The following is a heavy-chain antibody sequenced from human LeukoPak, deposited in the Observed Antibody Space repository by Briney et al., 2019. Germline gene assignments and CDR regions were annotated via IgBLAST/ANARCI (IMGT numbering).Heavy chain of an antibody. CDR1: GGSFSSYF. J-gene: IGHJ4*02. Sequence: SETLSLTCSVSGGSFSSYFWGWVRQPAGKGLEWIGRIYPSGNTNYNPSLKSRVTISVDTSKNEFYLKLSSVTAADTAVYYCARDLLAARHVDYWGQGTLVTVSS. V-gene: IGHV4-4*07. CDR3: ARDLLAARHVDY. CDR2: IYPSGNT. D-gene: IGHD6-6*01.